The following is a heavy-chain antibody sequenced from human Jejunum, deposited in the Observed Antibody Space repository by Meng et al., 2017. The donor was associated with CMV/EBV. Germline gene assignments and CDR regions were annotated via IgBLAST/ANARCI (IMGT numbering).Heavy chain of an antibody. CDR2: ISDSGDST. Sequence: QPFESAXCLGQPGGSLRLSCTASGFTLSSYGMSWVLQAPGKGLEWVSAISDSGDSTYYADSVKGRFTISRDNSKNTLYLQMKSLRAEDTAVYYCAKDSPILTVWGQGTLVTVSS. CDR1: GFTLSSYG. CDR3: AKDSPILTV. J-gene: IGHJ4*02. D-gene: IGHD3-9*01. V-gene: IGHV3-23*01.